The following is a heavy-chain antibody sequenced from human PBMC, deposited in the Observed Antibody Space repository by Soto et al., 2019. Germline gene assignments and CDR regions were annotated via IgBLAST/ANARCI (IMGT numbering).Heavy chain of an antibody. CDR3: AKDLGYPYGKDY. J-gene: IGHJ4*02. CDR2: IGGSGGVT. Sequence: EVQLLESGGGLVQPGGSLRLSCAASGFTFSSYAMSWVRQAPGKGLEWVSAIGGSGGVTYYADSVKGRFTISRDNSKNTLYLQMNSLRAEDTAVYNCAKDLGYPYGKDYWGQGPLVTVSS. D-gene: IGHD5-18*01. CDR1: GFTFSSYA. V-gene: IGHV3-23*01.